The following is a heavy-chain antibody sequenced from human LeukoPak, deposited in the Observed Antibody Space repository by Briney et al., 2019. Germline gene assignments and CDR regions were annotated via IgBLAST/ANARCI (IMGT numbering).Heavy chain of an antibody. D-gene: IGHD2-2*01. CDR2: IIPIFGTA. CDR3: ARVRCSSTSCFRDAFDI. V-gene: IGHV1-69*13. CDR1: GGTFSSYA. Sequence: SVKVSCKASGGTFSSYAISWVRQAPGQGLEWMGGIIPIFGTANYAQKFQGRVTITADESTSTAYMELSSLRSEDTAVYYCARVRCSSTSCFRDAFDIWGQGTMVTVSS. J-gene: IGHJ3*02.